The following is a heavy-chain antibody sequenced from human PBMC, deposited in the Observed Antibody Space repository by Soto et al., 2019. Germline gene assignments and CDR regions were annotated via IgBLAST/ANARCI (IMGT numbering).Heavy chain of an antibody. CDR2: IYYSENT. CDR3: ATHPPYGPLDD. D-gene: IGHD4-17*01. V-gene: IGHV4-39*01. J-gene: IGHJ4*02. Sequence: SETLSLTCTVSGGSISSSSSHWGWIRQPPGKGLEWIGNIYYSENTYYNPSLKSRVTISVDTSKNQFSLRLTSVTAADTAVYYCATHPPYGPLDDWGQGTLVTVSS. CDR1: GGSISSSSSH.